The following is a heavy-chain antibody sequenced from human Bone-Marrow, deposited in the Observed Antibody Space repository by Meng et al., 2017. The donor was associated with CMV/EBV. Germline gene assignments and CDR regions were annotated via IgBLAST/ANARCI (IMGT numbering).Heavy chain of an antibody. V-gene: IGHV1-18*01. J-gene: IGHJ4*02. CDR1: GYTFSSYG. Sequence: ASVKVSCKASGYTFSSYGVTWVRQAPGQGLEWMGWISTYNGNTNYAQKFQGRVTMTTDTSTSTAYMEVRSLRSDDTAVYYCARDGGSGWYAVDYWGQGTLVTVSS. CDR2: ISTYNGNT. CDR3: ARDGGSGWYAVDY. D-gene: IGHD6-19*01.